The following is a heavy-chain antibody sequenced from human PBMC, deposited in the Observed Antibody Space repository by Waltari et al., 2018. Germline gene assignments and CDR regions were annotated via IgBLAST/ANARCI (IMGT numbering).Heavy chain of an antibody. V-gene: IGHV3-7*01. CDR1: GFTFSNYW. Sequence: EVQVVESGGGLVQPGGSLRLSCVASGFTFSNYWMSWVRQAPGKGVEWVANIKPDGSEKNHVDSVKGRFTISRDNAKNSLYLQMNSLRAEDTAVYYCVQGGFYYADWGQGTLVTVSS. CDR2: IKPDGSEK. J-gene: IGHJ4*02. D-gene: IGHD3-10*01. CDR3: VQGGFYYAD.